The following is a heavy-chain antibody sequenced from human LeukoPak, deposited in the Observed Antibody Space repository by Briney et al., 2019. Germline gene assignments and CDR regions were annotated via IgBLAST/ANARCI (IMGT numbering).Heavy chain of an antibody. V-gene: IGHV3-21*06. CDR3: ARARGSSWSTDAFDI. J-gene: IGHJ3*02. CDR1: GFTVSSHG. Sequence: PGGSLRLSCAASGFTVSSHGMNWVRQPPGKGLEWVSSITSISSSINYADSVKGRFTISRDNAKNSIYVQMKSLRAEDTAVYYCARARGSSWSTDAFDIWGQGTMVTVSS. CDR2: ITSISSSI. D-gene: IGHD6-13*01.